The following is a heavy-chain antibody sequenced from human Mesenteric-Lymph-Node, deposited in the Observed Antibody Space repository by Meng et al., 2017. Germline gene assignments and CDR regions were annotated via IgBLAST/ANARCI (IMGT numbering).Heavy chain of an antibody. D-gene: IGHD3-10*02. V-gene: IGHV6-1*01. Sequence: QVELQQSGPGLVKPSQTLSLTCAVFGASVSSNNAAWNWIRQSPSRGLEWLGRTYYRSKYYNDYALSVKSRITINPDTSKNQFSLQLNSVTPEDTAIYYCARDWGDVRGGFDFWGQGTLVTVSS. CDR2: TYYRSKYYN. CDR1: GASVSSNNAA. CDR3: ARDWGDVRGGFDF. J-gene: IGHJ4*02.